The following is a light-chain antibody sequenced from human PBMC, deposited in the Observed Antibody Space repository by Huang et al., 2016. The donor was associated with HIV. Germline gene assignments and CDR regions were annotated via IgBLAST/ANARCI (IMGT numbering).Light chain of an antibody. CDR1: RSVSTN. CDR3: HQYNNWLLS. J-gene: IGKJ4*01. CDR2: GSS. V-gene: IGKV3-15*01. Sequence: EIVMTQSPATLSVSPGQRVTLSCRANRSVSTNLALYQQRHGQAPRLLIYGSSTRAPGIPARFSGSGSVTDFSLTISSLQSEDFALYYCHQYNNWLLSFGGGTRV.